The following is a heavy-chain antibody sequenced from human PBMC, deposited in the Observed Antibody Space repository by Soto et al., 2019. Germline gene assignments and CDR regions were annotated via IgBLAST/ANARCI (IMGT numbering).Heavy chain of an antibody. Sequence: SETLSLTCTVSGGSISSSNWWTWVRQAPGKGLEWIGEINHSGSTNYNPSLKSRVTISVDTSRNQFSLKLTSVTAADTAVYYCASVLLVGPTEYHSWGQGTLVTVSS. D-gene: IGHD1-26*01. J-gene: IGHJ4*02. CDR2: INHSGST. CDR3: ASVLLVGPTEYHS. CDR1: GGSISSSNW. V-gene: IGHV4-4*02.